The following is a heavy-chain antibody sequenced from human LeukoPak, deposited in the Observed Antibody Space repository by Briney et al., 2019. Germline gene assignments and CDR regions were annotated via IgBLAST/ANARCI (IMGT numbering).Heavy chain of an antibody. CDR2: IYYSGST. V-gene: IGHV4-59*08. J-gene: IGHJ4*02. CDR1: GGSISSYY. CDR3: ARLGVDTAMVTSDY. Sequence: SETLSLTCTVSGGSISSYYWSWIRQPPGKGLEWIGYIYYSGSTNYNPSLKSRVTISVDTSKNQFSLKLSSVTAADTTVYYCARLGVDTAMVTSDYWGQGTLVIVSS. D-gene: IGHD5-18*01.